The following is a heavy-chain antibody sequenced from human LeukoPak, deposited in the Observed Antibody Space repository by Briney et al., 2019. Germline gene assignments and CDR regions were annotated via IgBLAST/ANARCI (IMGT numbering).Heavy chain of an antibody. CDR1: GGSFSGYY. Sequence: SQTLSLTCAVYGGSFSGYYWSSIRHPSRKRLEWIGEINHSGSTNYNPSLQSRVTISVDTSKNQFSLKLSSVTAADTAVYYCAVVGTYLNWFDPWGQGTLVTVSS. CDR3: AVVGTYLNWFDP. V-gene: IGHV4-34*01. J-gene: IGHJ5*02. CDR2: INHSGST. D-gene: IGHD1-7*01.